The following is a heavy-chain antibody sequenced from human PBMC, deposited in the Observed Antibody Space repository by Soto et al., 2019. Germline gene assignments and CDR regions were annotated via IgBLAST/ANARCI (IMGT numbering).Heavy chain of an antibody. CDR1: GFTFSSYG. CDR3: ARDGYSGYDDY. Sequence: GGSLRLSCAASGFTFSSYGMHWVRQAPGKGLEWVAVIWYDGSNKYYADSVKGRFTISRDNSKNTLYLQMNSLRAEDTAVYYCARDGYSGYDDYWGQGTLVTVSS. D-gene: IGHD5-12*01. V-gene: IGHV3-33*08. CDR2: IWYDGSNK. J-gene: IGHJ4*02.